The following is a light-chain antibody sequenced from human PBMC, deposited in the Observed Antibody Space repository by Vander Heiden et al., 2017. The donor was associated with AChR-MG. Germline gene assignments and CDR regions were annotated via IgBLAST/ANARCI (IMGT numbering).Light chain of an antibody. Sequence: QSALTQPASVSGSPGQSLTTSCTGTSSDVGGHSYVSWYQQHPGKAPRLIIYDVTNRPSGVSNRFSGSKSGNTASLNISGLQPEDQAAYYCSSYTTNTLYIFGTGTYVTVL. J-gene: IGLJ1*01. CDR2: DVT. V-gene: IGLV2-14*03. CDR1: SSDVGGHSY. CDR3: SSYTTNTLYI.